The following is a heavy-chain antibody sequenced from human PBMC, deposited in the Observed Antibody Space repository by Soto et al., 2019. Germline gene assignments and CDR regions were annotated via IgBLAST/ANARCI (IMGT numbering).Heavy chain of an antibody. CDR1: GGSISSGGYY. J-gene: IGHJ3*02. V-gene: IGHV4-31*03. CDR3: ARGRRVTMIAPGRDAFDI. CDR2: IYYSGST. D-gene: IGHD3-22*01. Sequence: SETLSLTCTVSGGSISSGGYYWSWIRQHPGKGLEWIGYIYYSGSTYYNPSLKSRVTISVDTSKNQFSLKLSSVTAADTAVYYCARGRRVTMIAPGRDAFDIWGQGTMVTVSS.